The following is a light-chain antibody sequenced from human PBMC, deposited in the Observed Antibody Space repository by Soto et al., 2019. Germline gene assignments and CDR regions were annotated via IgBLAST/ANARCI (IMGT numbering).Light chain of an antibody. V-gene: IGLV3-25*02. CDR3: QSADSSGTYRV. CDR1: ALSKQY. Sequence: SYELTQPPSVSVSPGQTARITCSGDALSKQYAYWYQQKSGQAPVLVIYKDSERPSGIPERFSGSSSWTTVTLTISGVQAEDEADYYCQSADSSGTYRVFGSGTKVTVL. J-gene: IGLJ1*01. CDR2: KDS.